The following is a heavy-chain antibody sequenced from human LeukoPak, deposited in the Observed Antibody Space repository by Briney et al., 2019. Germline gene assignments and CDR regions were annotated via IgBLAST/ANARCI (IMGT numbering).Heavy chain of an antibody. V-gene: IGHV1-2*02. D-gene: IGHD2-8*01. Sequence: ASVKVSCKASGYTFSGHYMHWVRQAPGQGLEWMGWINPNSGGTNYAQKFQGRVTMTRDTSISTAYMELSRLRSDDTAVYYCARGPYIVLMVYATPFDYWGQGTLVTVSS. CDR3: ARGPYIVLMVYATPFDY. CDR1: GYTFSGHY. J-gene: IGHJ4*02. CDR2: INPNSGGT.